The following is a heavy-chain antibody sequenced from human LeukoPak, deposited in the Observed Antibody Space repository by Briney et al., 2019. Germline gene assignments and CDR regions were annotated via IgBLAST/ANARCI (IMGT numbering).Heavy chain of an antibody. CDR2: ISYDGSNK. Sequence: GGSLRLSCAASGFTFSSYAMHWVRQAPGKGLEWVAVISYDGSNKYYADSVKGRFTIFRDNSKNTVYLQMNSLRAEDTAVYYCAREGGDGYNMEHDYWGQGTLVTVSS. D-gene: IGHD5-24*01. CDR3: AREGGDGYNMEHDY. CDR1: GFTFSSYA. J-gene: IGHJ4*02. V-gene: IGHV3-30-3*01.